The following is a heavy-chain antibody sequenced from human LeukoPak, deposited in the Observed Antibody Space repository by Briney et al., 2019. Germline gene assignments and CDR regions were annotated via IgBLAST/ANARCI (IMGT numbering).Heavy chain of an antibody. CDR1: GYTFTRYY. V-gene: IGHV1-2*02. CDR2: INPNSGGT. Sequence: GASVKVSCKASGYTFTRYYMHWVRQAPGQGLEWMGWINPNSGGTNYAQKFQGRVTMTRDTSISTACMGLSRLRSDDTAVYYCARGAYYYDSSGYYYFDPTVYYWGQGTLVTVSS. D-gene: IGHD3-22*01. CDR3: ARGAYYYDSSGYYYFDPTVYY. J-gene: IGHJ4*02.